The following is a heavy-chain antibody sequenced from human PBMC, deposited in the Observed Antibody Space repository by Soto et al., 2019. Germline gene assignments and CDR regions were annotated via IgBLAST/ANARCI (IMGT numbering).Heavy chain of an antibody. V-gene: IGHV3-30-3*01. CDR2: IPYDGSNK. CDR1: GFTFSNYA. J-gene: IGHJ4*02. Sequence: QVQLVESGGGEVQPGTSLRLSCAASGFTFSNYAMHWVRQAPGKGLEWVAVIPYDGSNKYYADSVKGRFTISRDNSKNTLYLPMNSLRVEDTAQYYCARRGDYGDYWGQGTMVTVSS. CDR3: ARRGDYGDY. D-gene: IGHD3-10*01.